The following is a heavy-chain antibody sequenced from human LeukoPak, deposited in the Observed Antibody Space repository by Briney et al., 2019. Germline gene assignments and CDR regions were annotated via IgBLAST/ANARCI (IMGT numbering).Heavy chain of an antibody. Sequence: PSETLSLTCTVSGGSISSGGYYWSWIRQHPGKGLEWIGYIYYSGSTYYNPSLKSRVTISVDTSKNQFSLKLSSVTAADTAVYYCARGSSWLNYYYYGMDVWGQGTTVTVSS. V-gene: IGHV4-31*03. D-gene: IGHD6-13*01. CDR3: ARGSSWLNYYYYGMDV. J-gene: IGHJ6*02. CDR2: IYYSGST. CDR1: GGSISSGGYY.